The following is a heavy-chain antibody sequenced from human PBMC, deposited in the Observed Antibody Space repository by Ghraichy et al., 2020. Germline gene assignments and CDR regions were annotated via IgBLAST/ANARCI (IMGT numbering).Heavy chain of an antibody. J-gene: IGHJ4*02. D-gene: IGHD3-10*01. Sequence: LSLTCAVSGFTFSNHVMSWVRLAPGKGLEWVSTIGGSGDSTFYTDSVKGRFTISRDNSNSTLYLQMNSLRAGDTAIYYCARGLYYASGSYFSDWGQGTLVTVSS. CDR3: ARGLYYASGSYFSD. V-gene: IGHV3-23*01. CDR1: GFTFSNHV. CDR2: IGGSGDST.